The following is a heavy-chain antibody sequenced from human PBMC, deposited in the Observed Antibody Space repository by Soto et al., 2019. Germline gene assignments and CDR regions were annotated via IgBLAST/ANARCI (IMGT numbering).Heavy chain of an antibody. CDR2: MNPNSGNT. V-gene: IGHV1-8*01. J-gene: IGHJ5*02. D-gene: IGHD6-13*01. CDR3: SRHPGAAGTGWFDP. Sequence: QVQLVQSGAEVKKPGASVKVSCKASGYTFTSYDINWVRQATGQGLEWMGWMNPNSGNTDYAQKFQGRVTMTRNTSSSTAHTYLTRRTSDHAGSSNGSRHPGAAGTGWFDPWGQGTLVTVSS. CDR1: GYTFTSYD.